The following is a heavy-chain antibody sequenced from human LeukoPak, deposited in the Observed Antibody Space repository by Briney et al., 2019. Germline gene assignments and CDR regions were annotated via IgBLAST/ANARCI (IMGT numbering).Heavy chain of an antibody. J-gene: IGHJ4*02. Sequence: KTSETLSLTCTVSGGSISSYYWSWIRQPPGKGLEWIGYIYYSGSTNYNPSLKSRVTISVDTSKNQFSLKLSSVTAADTAVYYCASAYGSGSYYIFWGQGTLVTVSS. CDR3: ASAYGSGSYYIF. CDR2: IYYSGST. CDR1: GGSISSYY. V-gene: IGHV4-59*01. D-gene: IGHD3-10*01.